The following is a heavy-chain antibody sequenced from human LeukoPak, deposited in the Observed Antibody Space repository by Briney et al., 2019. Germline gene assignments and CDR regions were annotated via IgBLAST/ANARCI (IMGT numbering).Heavy chain of an antibody. J-gene: IGHJ6*03. CDR1: GGSISSYY. CDR2: IYTSGST. D-gene: IGHD2-21*02. CDR3: ARDVAYCGGDCYSDYYYYMDV. V-gene: IGHV4-4*07. Sequence: PSETLSLTCTVSGGSISSYYWSWIRQPAGKGLEWIGRIYTSGSTNYNPSLKSRVTMSVDTSKNQFSLNLTSVTAADTAVYYCARDVAYCGGDCYSDYYYYMDVWGKGTTVTVSS.